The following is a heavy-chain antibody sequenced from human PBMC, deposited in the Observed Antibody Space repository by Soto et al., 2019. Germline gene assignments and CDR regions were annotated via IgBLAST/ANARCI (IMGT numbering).Heavy chain of an antibody. CDR1: GFTFSSNG. J-gene: IGHJ4*02. D-gene: IGHD3-10*01. V-gene: IGHV3-33*01. CDR2: IWHDGSNK. CDR3: ATGSGGSGRIY. Sequence: QVQLVESGGGVVQPGRSLRLSCAASGFTFSSNGMHWVRQAPGKGLEWVAVIWHDGSNKYYADSVKGRFTISRDNFKNTLYLQMNGLSAEDTAVYYCATGSGGSGRIYWGQGTLVTVSS.